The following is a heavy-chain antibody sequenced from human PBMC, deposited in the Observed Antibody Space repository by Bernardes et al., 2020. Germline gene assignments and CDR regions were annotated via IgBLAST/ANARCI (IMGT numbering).Heavy chain of an antibody. CDR3: ARGGDFYYMDV. V-gene: IGHV1-18*01. CDR1: GYTFISYG. CDR2: ISVYSGNT. J-gene: IGHJ6*03. Sequence: ASVKVSCKASGYTFISYGITWVRQPPGQGLEWIGWISVYSGNTNYAQKVQGRVTMTTDTSTSTAYMELRSLRSDDTAVYYCARGGDFYYMDVWGKGTTVTVSS.